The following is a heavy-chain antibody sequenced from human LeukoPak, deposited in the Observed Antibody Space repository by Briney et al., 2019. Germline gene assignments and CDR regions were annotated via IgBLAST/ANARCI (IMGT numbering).Heavy chain of an antibody. CDR2: ISYDGSNK. J-gene: IGHJ6*04. CDR3: ARGRYSLFELVLDV. D-gene: IGHD6-13*01. Sequence: GGSLRLSCAASGFTFSSYTMHWVRQAPGKGLEWVAVISYDGSNKYYADSVKGRFTVSRDNGKDAHYLQMNSLRVEDTAVYYCARGRYSLFELVLDVWGKGTTVTISS. CDR1: GFTFSSYT. V-gene: IGHV3-30*04.